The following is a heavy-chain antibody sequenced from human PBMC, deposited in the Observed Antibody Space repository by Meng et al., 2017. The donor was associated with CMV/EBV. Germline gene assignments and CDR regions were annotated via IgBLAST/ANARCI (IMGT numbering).Heavy chain of an antibody. J-gene: IGHJ4*02. Sequence: GSLRLSCAVYGGSFSGYYWGWIRQPPGKGLEWIGEINHRGSTNYNPSLKSRVTISVDTSKNQFSLKLSSVTAADTAVYYCAGASFWSGYYDYWGQGTLVTVSS. D-gene: IGHD3-3*01. CDR1: GGSFSGYY. CDR2: INHRGST. V-gene: IGHV4-34*01. CDR3: AGASFWSGYYDY.